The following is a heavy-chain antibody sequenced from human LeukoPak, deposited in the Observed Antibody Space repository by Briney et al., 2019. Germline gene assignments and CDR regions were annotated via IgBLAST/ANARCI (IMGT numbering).Heavy chain of an antibody. J-gene: IGHJ6*03. CDR1: GGTFSSYA. CDR3: ARGATAGYYYYYMDV. V-gene: IGHV1-69*05. D-gene: IGHD5-24*01. CDR2: IIPIFGTA. Sequence: SVKVSCKASGGTFSSYAISWVRQAPGQGLEWMGGIIPIFGTANYAQKFQGRVTITTDESTSTAFMELSSLRSEDTAVYYCARGATAGYYYYYMDVGGKGTTVTVSS.